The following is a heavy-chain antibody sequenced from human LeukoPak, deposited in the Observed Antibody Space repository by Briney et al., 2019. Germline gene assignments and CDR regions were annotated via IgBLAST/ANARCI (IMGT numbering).Heavy chain of an antibody. CDR1: GYSISSGYY. D-gene: IGHD3-3*01. CDR3: ARHREMYYDFWSGYYGDY. J-gene: IGHJ4*02. Sequence: SETLSLTCAVSGYSISSGYYWGWIRQPPGKGLEWIGSIYHSGSTYYNPSLKSRVTISVDTSKNQFSLKLSSVTAADTAVYYCARHREMYYDFWSGYYGDYWGQGTLVTVSS. CDR2: IYHSGST. V-gene: IGHV4-38-2*01.